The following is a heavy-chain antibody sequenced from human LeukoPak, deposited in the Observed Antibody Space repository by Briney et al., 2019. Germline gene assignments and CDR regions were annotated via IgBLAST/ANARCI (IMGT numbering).Heavy chain of an antibody. CDR1: GDSINSNNYY. CDR2: IYSSGRT. V-gene: IGHV4-61*02. CDR3: ARGPYSYDSSGAFDI. Sequence: SQTLSLTCTVSGDSINSNNYYWSWIRQPAGKGLEWIGRIYSSGRTNYNPSLKSRVTISLDTSKNQFSLKLSSVTAADTAVYFCARGPYSYDSSGAFDIWGQGTMVTVSS. J-gene: IGHJ3*02. D-gene: IGHD3-22*01.